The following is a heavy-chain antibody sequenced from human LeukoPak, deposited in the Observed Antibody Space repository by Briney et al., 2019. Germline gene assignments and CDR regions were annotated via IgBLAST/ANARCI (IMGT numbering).Heavy chain of an antibody. J-gene: IGHJ4*02. D-gene: IGHD5-24*01. Sequence: GGSLRLSCAASGFTFSSYAMHWVRQAPGKGLEYVSAISSNGGSTYYANSVKGRFTISRDNSKNTLYLQMGSLRAEDTAVYYCARATISSFDYWGQGTLVTVSS. CDR1: GFTFSSYA. CDR3: ARATISSFDY. CDR2: ISSNGGST. V-gene: IGHV3-64*01.